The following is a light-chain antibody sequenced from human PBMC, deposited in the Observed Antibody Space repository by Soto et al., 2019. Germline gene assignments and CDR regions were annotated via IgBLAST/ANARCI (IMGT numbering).Light chain of an antibody. V-gene: IGKV3-11*01. Sequence: EIVLTQSPATLSLSPGERASLSCRASQSIGNYLVWYQQIPGQPPRLLMYAVSNRATGIPARFSGSGSGTDFTLTISSLEPEDVAVYYCQQRNNWPLTFGGGTKLEIK. CDR1: QSIGNY. J-gene: IGKJ4*01. CDR2: AVS. CDR3: QQRNNWPLT.